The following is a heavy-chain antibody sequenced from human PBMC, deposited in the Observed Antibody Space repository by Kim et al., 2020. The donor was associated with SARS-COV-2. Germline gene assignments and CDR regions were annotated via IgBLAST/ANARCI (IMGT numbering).Heavy chain of an antibody. Sequence: GGSLRLSCAASAFTFSSFELHWVRQAPGKGLEWVSYISRSSSAIYYADSVRGRFTISRDNAKNSLYLQMSSLRAEDTAVYYCAGGQQHLVFGYWGQGTLVTVSS. V-gene: IGHV3-48*03. J-gene: IGHJ4*02. D-gene: IGHD6-13*01. CDR1: AFTFSSFE. CDR3: AGGQQHLVFGY. CDR2: ISRSSSAI.